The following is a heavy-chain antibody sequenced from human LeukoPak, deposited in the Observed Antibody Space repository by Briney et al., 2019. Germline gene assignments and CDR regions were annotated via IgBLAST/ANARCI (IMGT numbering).Heavy chain of an antibody. Sequence: PGGSLRLSCRGSGFTFGDHAMSWVRQAPGKGLEWVGFIRSKAYRGTTEYAASVKGRFTISRDDSASIAYLQMNSLKTKDTAVYYCARGPIQLWIHNAMDVWGQGTTATVSS. D-gene: IGHD5-18*01. CDR2: IRSKAYRGTT. J-gene: IGHJ6*02. CDR3: ARGPIQLWIHNAMDV. CDR1: GFTFGDHA. V-gene: IGHV3-49*04.